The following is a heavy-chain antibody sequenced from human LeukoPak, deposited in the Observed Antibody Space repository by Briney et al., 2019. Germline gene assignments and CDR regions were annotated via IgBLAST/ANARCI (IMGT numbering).Heavy chain of an antibody. Sequence: GGSLRLSCAASGFTVSSNYMSWVRQAPGKGLEWVSVIYSGGSTYYADSVKGRFTISRDNAKNSLYLQMNSLRAEDTAVYYCARELLPDLGFDYWGQGTLVTVSS. CDR1: GFTVSSNY. CDR2: IYSGGST. V-gene: IGHV3-53*01. CDR3: ARELLPDLGFDY. J-gene: IGHJ4*02. D-gene: IGHD2-21*02.